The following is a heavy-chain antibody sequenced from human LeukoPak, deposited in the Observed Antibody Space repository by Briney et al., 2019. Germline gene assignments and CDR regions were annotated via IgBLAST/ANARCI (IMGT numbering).Heavy chain of an antibody. Sequence: ASVKVSCKASGYTFTSYEIFWVRQAPGQGLEWMGWMNPNSGNTGFVEKFEGRVTITRNTSIATAYMELSSLRFEDTAVYYCARVASEWLAPIDYWGQGTLVTVSS. CDR2: MNPNSGNT. J-gene: IGHJ4*02. V-gene: IGHV1-8*01. D-gene: IGHD6-19*01. CDR3: ARVASEWLAPIDY. CDR1: GYTFTSYE.